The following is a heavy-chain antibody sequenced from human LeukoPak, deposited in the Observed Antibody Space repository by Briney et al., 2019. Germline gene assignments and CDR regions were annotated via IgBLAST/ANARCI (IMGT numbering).Heavy chain of an antibody. CDR3: ARPKYYDSSGRGNAFDI. V-gene: IGHV5-10-1*01. CDR1: GYSFTSYW. D-gene: IGHD3-22*01. Sequence: GESLKISCKGSGYSFTSYWITWVRQMPGKGLEWMGRIDPSDSYTNYSPSFQGHVTISADKSISTSYLQWSSLKASDTAMYYCARPKYYDSSGRGNAFDIWGQGTMVTVSS. CDR2: IDPSDSYT. J-gene: IGHJ3*02.